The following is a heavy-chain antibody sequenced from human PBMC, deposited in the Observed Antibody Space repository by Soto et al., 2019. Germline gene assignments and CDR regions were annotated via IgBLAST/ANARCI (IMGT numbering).Heavy chain of an antibody. CDR3: ASLPYYYDSSGYYYGPYYFDY. CDR1: GGTFSSYA. V-gene: IGHV1-69*12. D-gene: IGHD3-22*01. CDR2: IIPIFGTA. J-gene: IGHJ4*02. Sequence: QVQLVQSGAEVKKPGSSVKVSCKASGGTFSSYAISWVRQAPGQGLEWMGGIIPIFGTANYAQKFQGRVTITADESTSNAYMELSSLRSEDTAVYYCASLPYYYDSSGYYYGPYYFDYWGQGTLVTVSS.